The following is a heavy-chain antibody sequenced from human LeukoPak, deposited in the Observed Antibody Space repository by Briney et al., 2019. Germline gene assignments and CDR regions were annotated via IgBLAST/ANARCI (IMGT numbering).Heavy chain of an antibody. V-gene: IGHV3-7*02. CDR1: GFTFSSIW. Sequence: GGSLRLSCATSGFTFSSIWMSWVRQAPGKGLEWVANIKNDGSETNYVDSVKGRFTISRDNAKNSLPLQMNRLRVEDTAVYYCAKNGGPRGMDVWGQGTTVTVSS. J-gene: IGHJ6*02. CDR3: AKNGGPRGMDV. D-gene: IGHD3-16*01. CDR2: IKNDGSET.